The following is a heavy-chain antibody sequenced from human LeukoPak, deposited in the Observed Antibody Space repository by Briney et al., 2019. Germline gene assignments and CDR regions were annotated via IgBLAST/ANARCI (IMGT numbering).Heavy chain of an antibody. J-gene: IGHJ4*02. D-gene: IGHD3-10*01. CDR1: GGSISSSY. Sequence: PETLSLTCSVSGGSISSSYWSWIRQPPGKGLEWIAYIYYSGSTNYNPSLKSRVTMSVDTSKNQFSLKLSSVTAADTAVYYCARDQYYYGSGSYGLDYWGQGTLVTVSS. CDR3: ARDQYYYGSGSYGLDY. CDR2: IYYSGST. V-gene: IGHV4-59*12.